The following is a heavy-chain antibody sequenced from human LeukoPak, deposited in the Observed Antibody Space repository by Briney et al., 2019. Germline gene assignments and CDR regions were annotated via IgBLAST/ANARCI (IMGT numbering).Heavy chain of an antibody. CDR2: IYASGGA. CDR3: VRRHDY. V-gene: IGHV3-53*01. J-gene: IGHJ4*02. CDR1: GISVSSYA. Sequence: GRSLRLSCAVSGISVSSYAVHWVRQAPGQGLEWISIIYASGGAYHSESVKGRFSAFRDTSKNTIFLQMNNLRADDTAMYYCVRRHDYWGQGTLVTVSS.